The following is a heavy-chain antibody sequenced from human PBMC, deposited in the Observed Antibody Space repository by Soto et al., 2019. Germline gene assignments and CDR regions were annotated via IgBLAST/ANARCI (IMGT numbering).Heavy chain of an antibody. Sequence: SETLSLTCTVSGGSISSGGYYWSWIRQHPGKGLEWIGYIYYSGSTYYNPSLKSRVTISVDTSKNQFSLKLSSVTAADTAVYYCARGAPQPCTNGVCSDYWGQGTLVTVSS. J-gene: IGHJ4*02. CDR2: IYYSGST. CDR3: ARGAPQPCTNGVCSDY. CDR1: GGSISSGGYY. D-gene: IGHD2-8*01. V-gene: IGHV4-31*03.